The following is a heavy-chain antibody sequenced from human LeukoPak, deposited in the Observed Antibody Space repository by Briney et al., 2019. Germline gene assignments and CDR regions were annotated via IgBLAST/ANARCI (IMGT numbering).Heavy chain of an antibody. CDR3: AIDCSSTSCYN. J-gene: IGHJ4*02. CDR2: ISYDGSNK. CDR1: GFTFSSYA. D-gene: IGHD2-2*01. Sequence: GGSLRLPCAASGFTFSSYAMHWVRQAPGKGLEWVAVISYDGSNKYYADSVKGRFTISRDNSKNTLYLQMNSLRAEDTAVYYCAIDCSSTSCYNWGQGTLVTVSS. V-gene: IGHV3-30-3*01.